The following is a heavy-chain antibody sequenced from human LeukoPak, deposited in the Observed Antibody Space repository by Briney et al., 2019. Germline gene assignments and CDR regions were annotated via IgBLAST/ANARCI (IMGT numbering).Heavy chain of an antibody. CDR1: GYSVTSYW. Sequence: GESLKISCKGSGYSVTSYWSGWVRQKAGKCRGSMVCIYAGDPDTRYSPSFQGQVTISANKYISTALLQWSSLKASDTAMYYCAKIDRTYCGRSSCYALDYWGQGTLVTVSS. D-gene: IGHD2-2*01. CDR3: AKIDRTYCGRSSCYALDY. CDR2: IYAGDPDT. J-gene: IGHJ4*02. V-gene: IGHV5-51*01.